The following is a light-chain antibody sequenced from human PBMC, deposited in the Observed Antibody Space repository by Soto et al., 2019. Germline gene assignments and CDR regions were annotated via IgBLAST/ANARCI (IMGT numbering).Light chain of an antibody. CDR3: QQYRSSPYT. CDR1: QNIASRS. Sequence: EIVLTQSPGTLSLSPGLRATLSCRASQNIASRSVAWYQQQPGQAPRLLIYASSSRATGIPDRFSGSGSVPDFTLTISRLEPEDFAVYYCQQYRSSPYTFGQGTKLEIK. J-gene: IGKJ2*01. V-gene: IGKV3-20*01. CDR2: ASS.